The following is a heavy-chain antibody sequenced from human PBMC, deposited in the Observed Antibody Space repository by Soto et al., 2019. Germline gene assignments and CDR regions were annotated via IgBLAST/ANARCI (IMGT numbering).Heavy chain of an antibody. CDR3: ARPLYSYGPMDV. J-gene: IGHJ6*02. CDR2: IYYSGST. D-gene: IGHD5-18*01. Sequence: PSETLSLTCTVSGVTVISGSYYWSWIRQPPGKGLEWIGYIYYSGSTNYNPSLKSRVTISVDTSKNQFSLKLSSVTAADTAVYYCARPLYSYGPMDVWGQGTTVTVSS. V-gene: IGHV4-61*01. CDR1: GVTVISGSYY.